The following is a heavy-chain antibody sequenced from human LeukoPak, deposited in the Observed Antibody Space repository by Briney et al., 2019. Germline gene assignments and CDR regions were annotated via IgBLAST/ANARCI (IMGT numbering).Heavy chain of an antibody. CDR3: ARVDGSGSIPDY. CDR2: IKQDGSER. Sequence: GGSLRLSCAASGFTFSNYAMSWVRQAPGKGLEWVASIKQDGSERYYVDSVMGRFTISRDNAKNSLHLQMNSVGAEDTAVYYCARVDGSGSIPDYWGLGTLVIVSS. J-gene: IGHJ4*02. D-gene: IGHD3-22*01. CDR1: GFTFSNYA. V-gene: IGHV3-7*01.